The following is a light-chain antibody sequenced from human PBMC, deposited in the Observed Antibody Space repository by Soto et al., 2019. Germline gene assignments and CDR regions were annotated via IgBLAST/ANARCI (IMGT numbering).Light chain of an antibody. CDR2: DAS. V-gene: IGKV1-5*01. CDR3: QQYRGKPFT. Sequence: DIQMTQSPSTLSASVGDRVTIACRASQSIDSWLAWYQQKPGKAPKFLIYDASDLESGVPSRFSGSGSGTEFTITISSLQPDDFATYYCQQYRGKPFTFGQGTKVEIK. J-gene: IGKJ2*01. CDR1: QSIDSW.